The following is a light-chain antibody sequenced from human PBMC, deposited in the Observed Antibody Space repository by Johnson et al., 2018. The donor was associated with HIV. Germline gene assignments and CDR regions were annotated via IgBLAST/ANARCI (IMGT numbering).Light chain of an antibody. CDR1: NSNIGNNY. Sequence: QSVLTQPPSVSAAPGQKVTISCSGSNSNIGNNYVSWYQQLPGTAPKLLIYESTNRPSVIPDLFSGSKSGTSATLGISGLHTGDGADYYCGAWDGGLSGSVFGTGTKVNV. V-gene: IGLV1-51*02. CDR3: GAWDGGLSGSV. J-gene: IGLJ1*01. CDR2: EST.